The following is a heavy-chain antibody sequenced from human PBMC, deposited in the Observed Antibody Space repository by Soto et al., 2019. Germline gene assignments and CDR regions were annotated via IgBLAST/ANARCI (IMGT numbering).Heavy chain of an antibody. CDR3: ARGIAAADPYYYYGMDV. J-gene: IGHJ6*02. CDR1: GYTFTSYD. Sequence: GASVKVSCKASGYTFTSYDINWVRQVTGQGLEWMGWMNPNSGNTGYAQKFQGRVTMTRNTSISTAYMELSSLRSEDTAVYYCARGIAAADPYYYYGMDVWGQGTTVTVS. D-gene: IGHD6-13*01. V-gene: IGHV1-8*01. CDR2: MNPNSGNT.